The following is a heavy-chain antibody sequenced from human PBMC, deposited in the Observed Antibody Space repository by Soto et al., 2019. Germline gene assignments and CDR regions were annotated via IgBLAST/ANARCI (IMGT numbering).Heavy chain of an antibody. Sequence: SQTLSLTCAISGDSVSSSSGAWTWIRQSPSRGLEWLGRTYYRSKWYSDYAVSVKSRITINPDTSKNQFSLRVFSVTAADTAVYYCARDLSGYYYGMDVWGQGTTVTVSS. CDR1: GDSVSSSSGA. CDR2: TYYRSKWYS. J-gene: IGHJ6*02. V-gene: IGHV6-1*01. CDR3: ARDLSGYYYGMDV.